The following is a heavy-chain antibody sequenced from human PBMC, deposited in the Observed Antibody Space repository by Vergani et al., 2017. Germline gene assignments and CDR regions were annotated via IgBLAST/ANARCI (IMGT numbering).Heavy chain of an antibody. CDR3: AKFRAGTYGMDV. V-gene: IGHV3-30*04. CDR1: GFTFSSYA. D-gene: IGHD3-10*01. Sequence: QVQLVESGGGVVQPGRSLRLSCAASGFTFSSYAMHWVRQAPGKGLEWVAVISYDGSNKYYADSVKGRFTISRDNSKNTLYLQMNSLRAEDTAVYYCAKFRAGTYGMDVWGQGP. CDR2: ISYDGSNK. J-gene: IGHJ6*02.